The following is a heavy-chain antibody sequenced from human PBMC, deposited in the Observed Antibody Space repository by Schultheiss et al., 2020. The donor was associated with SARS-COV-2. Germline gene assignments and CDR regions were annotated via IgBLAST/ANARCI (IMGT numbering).Heavy chain of an antibody. J-gene: IGHJ6*03. CDR1: GGSFSGYY. D-gene: IGHD3-10*01. V-gene: IGHV4-34*01. CDR2: IYHSGST. CDR3: ARGYGLYYYYYMDV. Sequence: SETLSLTCAVYGGSFSGYYWSWIRQPPGKGLEWIGEIYHSGSTNYNPSLKSRVTISVDKSKNQFSLKLSSVTAADTAVYYCARGYGLYYYYYMDVWGKGTTVTVSS.